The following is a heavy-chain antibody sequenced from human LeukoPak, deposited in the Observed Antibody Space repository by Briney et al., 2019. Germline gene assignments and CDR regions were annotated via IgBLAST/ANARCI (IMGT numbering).Heavy chain of an antibody. Sequence: ASVKVSCKASGYTFTSYDINWVRQATGQGLEWMGWMNPNSGNTGYAQKLQGRVTMTTDTSTSTAYMELRSLRSDDTAVYYCARSGYYSNDAFDIWGQGTMVTVSS. CDR2: MNPNSGNT. CDR3: ARSGYYSNDAFDI. D-gene: IGHD3-22*01. J-gene: IGHJ3*02. CDR1: GYTFTSYD. V-gene: IGHV1-8*02.